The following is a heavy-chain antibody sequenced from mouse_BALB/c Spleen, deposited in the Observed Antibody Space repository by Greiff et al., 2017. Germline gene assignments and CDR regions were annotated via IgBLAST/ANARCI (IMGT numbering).Heavy chain of an antibody. D-gene: IGHD2-10*02. J-gene: IGHJ4*01. CDR3: ARHEEYGNYVDAMDY. CDR2: ISSGGGST. CDR1: GFAFSSYD. Sequence: EVKVVESGGGLVKPGGSLKLSCAASGFAFSSYDMSWVRQTPEKRLEWVAYISSGGGSTYYPDTVKGRFTISRDNAKNTLYLQMSSLKSEDTAMYYCARHEEYGNYVDAMDYWGQGTSVTVSS. V-gene: IGHV5-12-1*01.